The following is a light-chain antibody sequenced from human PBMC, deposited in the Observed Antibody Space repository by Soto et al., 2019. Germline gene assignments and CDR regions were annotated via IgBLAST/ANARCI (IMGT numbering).Light chain of an antibody. CDR1: QNVNRF. CDR2: ATS. V-gene: IGKV1-39*01. Sequence: DIQMTQSPSSLSASVGDSVTITCRASQNVNRFLHWYQQRPGKAPKLLIYATSTLQTGVPSRFTGSGFGTEFTPTISSLQPEDFGTYFCQQSYFSQFTFGPGTKVDIK. CDR3: QQSYFSQFT. J-gene: IGKJ3*01.